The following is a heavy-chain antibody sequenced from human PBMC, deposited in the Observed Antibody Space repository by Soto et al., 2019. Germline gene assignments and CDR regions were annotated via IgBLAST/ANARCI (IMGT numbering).Heavy chain of an antibody. CDR2: ISTYNVDT. V-gene: IGHV1-18*01. D-gene: IGHD5-12*01. Sequence: ASVKVPCKTSGYTFSSYGIVWVRQAPVQGLEWMGWISTYNVDTKYADKFQGRLTMSSDTSTTTAFMELRRLRSDDTAVYYCVRGGFAHGYLDYWG. CDR1: GYTFSSYG. J-gene: IGHJ4*01. CDR3: VRGGFAHGYLDY.